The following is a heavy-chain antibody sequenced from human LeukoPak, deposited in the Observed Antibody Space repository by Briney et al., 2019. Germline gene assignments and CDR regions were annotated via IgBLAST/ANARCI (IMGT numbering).Heavy chain of an antibody. CDR1: GGTFSSYA. CDR2: IIPIFGTA. CDR3: ARSSGYSVGPGDY. V-gene: IGHV1-69*05. J-gene: IGHJ4*02. Sequence: SVTVSCKASGGTFSSYAISWVRQAPGQGLEWMGGIIPIFGTANYAQKFQGRVTITTDESTSTAYMELSSLRSEDTAVYYCARSSGYSVGPGDYWGQGTLVTVSP. D-gene: IGHD3-22*01.